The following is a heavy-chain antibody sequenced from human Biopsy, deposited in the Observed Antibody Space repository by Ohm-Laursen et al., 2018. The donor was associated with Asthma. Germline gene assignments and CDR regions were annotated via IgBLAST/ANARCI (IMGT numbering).Heavy chain of an antibody. CDR3: AREVSTVDYGYYYFAMDV. V-gene: IGHV1-46*01. J-gene: IGHJ6*02. CDR2: INPPTGDT. D-gene: IGHD4-17*01. Sequence: ASVKVSCKTSGYTFTSYYIHWVRQAPGQGLEWVGIINPPTGDTSYAQKFQGRVTFTADESTSSAYMELSSLRSEDSAVYYCAREVSTVDYGYYYFAMDVWGQGTTVTVSS. CDR1: GYTFTSYY.